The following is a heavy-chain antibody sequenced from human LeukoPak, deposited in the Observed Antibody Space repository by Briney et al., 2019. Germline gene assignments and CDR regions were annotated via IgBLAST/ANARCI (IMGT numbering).Heavy chain of an antibody. D-gene: IGHD6-19*01. CDR3: ARHSGSSGWWVDY. J-gene: IGHJ4*02. V-gene: IGHV4-39*01. CDR2: IYYSGST. CDR1: GGSISSSSYY. Sequence: SETLSLTCTVSGGSISSSSYYWGCIRQPPGKGLGWIGSIYYSGSTYYNPSLKSRVTISVDTSKNQFSLKLSSVTAADTAVYYCARHSGSSGWWVDYWGQGTLVTVSS.